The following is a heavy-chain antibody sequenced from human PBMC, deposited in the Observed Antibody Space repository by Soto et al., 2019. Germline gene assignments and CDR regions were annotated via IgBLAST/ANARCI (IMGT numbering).Heavy chain of an antibody. CDR1: GGSISSGDYY. Sequence: QVQLQESGPGLVKPSQTLSLTCTVSGGSISSGDYYWSWIRQPPGKGLEWIGYIYYSGSTYYNPSPKSRVTISIDTSKNQFSRKLRSVTAADTAVYYCARLGYCSGGSCFWEDYWGQGTLVTVSS. D-gene: IGHD2-15*01. CDR2: IYYSGST. CDR3: ARLGYCSGGSCFWEDY. J-gene: IGHJ4*02. V-gene: IGHV4-30-4*01.